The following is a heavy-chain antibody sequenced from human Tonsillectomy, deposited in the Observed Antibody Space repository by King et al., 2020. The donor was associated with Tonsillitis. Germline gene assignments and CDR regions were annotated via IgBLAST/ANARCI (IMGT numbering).Heavy chain of an antibody. CDR2: IIGSGGST. J-gene: IGHJ4*02. D-gene: IGHD5-24*01. V-gene: IGHV3-23*04. CDR1: GFTFSSYA. CDR3: AKGDAGGGDGYNFGIDY. Sequence: EVQLVESGGGLVQPGGSLRLSCAASGFTFSSYAMSWVRQAPGKGLEWVSDIIGSGGSTYYADSVKGRFTISRDNSKNTLYLQMNSLRAEDTAVYYCAKGDAGGGDGYNFGIDYWGQGTLVTVSS.